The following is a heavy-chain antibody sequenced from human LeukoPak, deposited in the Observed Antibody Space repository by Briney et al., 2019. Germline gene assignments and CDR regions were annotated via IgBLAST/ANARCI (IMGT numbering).Heavy chain of an antibody. J-gene: IGHJ4*02. CDR2: IYTSGST. CDR1: AGSISDFH. Sequence: PSETLSLTCSVSAGSISDFHWGWIRQPPGKGLEWIGYIYTSGSTNYNPSLKSRVTISVDTSKNQFSLKLSSVTAADTAVYYCARRGRGSWDSDFDYWGQGTLVTVSS. V-gene: IGHV4-4*09. CDR3: ARRGRGSWDSDFDY. D-gene: IGHD1-26*01.